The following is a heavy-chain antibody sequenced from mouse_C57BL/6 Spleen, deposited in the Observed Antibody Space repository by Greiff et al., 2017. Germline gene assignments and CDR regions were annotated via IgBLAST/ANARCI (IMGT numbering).Heavy chain of an antibody. D-gene: IGHD2-4*01. CDR2: IWRGGST. Sequence: VQLQQSGPGLVQPSQSLSITCTVSGFSLTSYGVHWVRQSPGKGLEWLGVIWRGGSTDYNAAFMSRLSITKDNSKSQVFFKMNSLQADDTAIYYCAKKGDYPYYYAMDYWGQGTSVTVSS. CDR1: GFSLTSYG. CDR3: AKKGDYPYYYAMDY. J-gene: IGHJ4*01. V-gene: IGHV2-5*01.